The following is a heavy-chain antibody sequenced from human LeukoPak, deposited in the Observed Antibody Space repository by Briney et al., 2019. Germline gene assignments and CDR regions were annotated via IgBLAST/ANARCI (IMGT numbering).Heavy chain of an antibody. CDR1: GGSFSGYY. V-gene: IGHV4-34*01. Sequence: ESSETLSLTCAVYGGSFSGYYWSWIRQPPGKGLEWIGEINHSGSTNYNPSLKSRVTISVDTSKNQFSLKLSSVTAADTAVYYCARGLAARLDYWGQGTLVTVSS. D-gene: IGHD6-6*01. CDR3: ARGLAARLDY. J-gene: IGHJ4*02. CDR2: INHSGST.